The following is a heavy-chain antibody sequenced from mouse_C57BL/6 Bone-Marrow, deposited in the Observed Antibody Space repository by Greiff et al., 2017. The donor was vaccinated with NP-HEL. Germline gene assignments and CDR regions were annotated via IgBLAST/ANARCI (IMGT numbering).Heavy chain of an antibody. V-gene: IGHV1-81*01. CDR1: GYTFTSYG. CDR2: IYPRSGNT. CDR3: AIYDGYPFAY. D-gene: IGHD2-3*01. J-gene: IGHJ3*01. Sequence: VQGVESGAELARPGASVKLSCKASGYTFTSYGISWVKQRTGQGLEWIGEIYPRSGNTYYNEKFKGKATLTADKSSSTAYMELRSLTSEDSAVYFCAIYDGYPFAYWGQGTLVTVSA.